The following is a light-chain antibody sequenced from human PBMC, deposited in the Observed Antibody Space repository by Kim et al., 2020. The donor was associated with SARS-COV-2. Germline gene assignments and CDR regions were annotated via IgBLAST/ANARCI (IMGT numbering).Light chain of an antibody. CDR3: QQYNNWPPIT. J-gene: IGKJ5*01. Sequence: SPGERATLSCRASQSVSSNLAWYQQKPGQAPRLLIYGASTRATGIPARFRGSGSGTDFTLTISSLQSEDFAVYYCQQYNNWPPITFGQGTRLEIK. CDR2: GAS. V-gene: IGKV3-15*01. CDR1: QSVSSN.